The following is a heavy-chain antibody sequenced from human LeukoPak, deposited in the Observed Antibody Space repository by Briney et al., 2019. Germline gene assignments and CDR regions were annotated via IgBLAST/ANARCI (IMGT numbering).Heavy chain of an antibody. J-gene: IGHJ3*02. Sequence: SETLSLTCTVSGGSISSYYWSWIRRPPGKGLEWLGYIYYSGSTNYNPSLKSRVTISVDTSKNQFSLKLSSVTAADTAVYYCARAPKHYDIMTGYPTRGAFDIWGQGTMVTVSS. CDR3: ARAPKHYDIMTGYPTRGAFDI. D-gene: IGHD3-9*01. V-gene: IGHV4-59*01. CDR2: IYYSGST. CDR1: GGSISSYY.